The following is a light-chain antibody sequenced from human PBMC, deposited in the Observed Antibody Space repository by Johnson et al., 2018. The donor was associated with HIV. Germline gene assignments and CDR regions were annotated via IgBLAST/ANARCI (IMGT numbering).Light chain of an antibody. Sequence: QSVLSQPASVSAASGQKVNISCSGSSSNIGNYYVSWYQHLPGTAPKLLIYDNNKRPSGIHDRFSGSKSGTSATLGIAGLQPGDEADYFCGTWDNSLNVYVVGTATKVTVL. CDR3: GTWDNSLNVYV. J-gene: IGLJ1*01. CDR1: SSNIGNYY. CDR2: DNN. V-gene: IGLV1-51*01.